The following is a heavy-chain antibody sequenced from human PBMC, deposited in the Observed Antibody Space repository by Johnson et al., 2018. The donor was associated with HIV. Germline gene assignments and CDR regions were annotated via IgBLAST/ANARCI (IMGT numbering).Heavy chain of an antibody. D-gene: IGHD5-18*01. CDR1: GFTFSSYG. CDR2: IRYDGSNK. J-gene: IGHJ3*02. Sequence: VQLVESGGGVVQPGRSLRLSCAASGFTFSSYGMHWVRQAPGKGLEWVAFIRYDGSNKYYADSVKGRFTISRDNSKNTLYLQMNSLRAEDTAVYYCAKDSRYSYGPDAFDIWGQGTMVTVSS. CDR3: AKDSRYSYGPDAFDI. V-gene: IGHV3-30*02.